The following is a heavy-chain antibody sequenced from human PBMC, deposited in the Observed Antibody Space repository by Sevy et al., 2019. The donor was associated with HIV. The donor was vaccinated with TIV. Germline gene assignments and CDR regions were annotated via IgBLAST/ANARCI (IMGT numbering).Heavy chain of an antibody. V-gene: IGHV3-23*01. CDR3: AKVTYYDILPGYFDY. Sequence: GGSLRLSCAASGFTFSSYAMSWVRQAPGKGLEWVSAISGSGGSTYYADSVKGRFTISRDNSKNTLYLQMNSLRAEDTAVYYGAKVTYYDILPGYFDYWGQGTLVTVSS. J-gene: IGHJ4*02. CDR2: ISGSGGST. D-gene: IGHD3-9*01. CDR1: GFTFSSYA.